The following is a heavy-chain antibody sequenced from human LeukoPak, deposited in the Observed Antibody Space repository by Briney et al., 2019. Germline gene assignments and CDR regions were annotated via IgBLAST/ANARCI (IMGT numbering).Heavy chain of an antibody. J-gene: IGHJ4*02. V-gene: IGHV3-21*01. Sequence: GGSLRLSCAASGFTFSSYSMNWVRQAPGKGLEWVSSISSSSSYIYYADSVKGRFTISRDNAKNSLYLQMNSLRAEDTAVYYCARDIPTYYDFWSGYQYYFGYWGQGTLVTVSS. D-gene: IGHD3-3*01. CDR3: ARDIPTYYDFWSGYQYYFGY. CDR1: GFTFSSYS. CDR2: ISSSSSYI.